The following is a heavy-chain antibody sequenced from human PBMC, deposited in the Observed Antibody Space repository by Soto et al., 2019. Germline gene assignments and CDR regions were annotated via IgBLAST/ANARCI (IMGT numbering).Heavy chain of an antibody. CDR2: ISPDGSKT. Sequence: QVELVESGGGVVQPGRSLRLSCAASGFAFNNYGMHWVRQAPGKGLEWVAIISPDGSKTYYADSVRGRFTISRDNSKDTLYVQINNLRAEDTAVYYCTKGPDRTIFEGVNIPIDCWGQGTLVTVSS. J-gene: IGHJ4*02. V-gene: IGHV3-30*18. D-gene: IGHD3-3*01. CDR3: TKGPDRTIFEGVNIPIDC. CDR1: GFAFNNYG.